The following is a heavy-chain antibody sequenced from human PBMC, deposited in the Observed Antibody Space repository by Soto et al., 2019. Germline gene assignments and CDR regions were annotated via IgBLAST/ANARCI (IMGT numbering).Heavy chain of an antibody. CDR2: IYYSGST. CDR1: GGSISSGGYY. CDR3: ARSPVAGPPYYYYGMDV. D-gene: IGHD6-19*01. Sequence: SETLSLTCTVSGGSISSGGYYWSWIRQHPWKGLEWIGYIYYSGSTYYNPSLKSRVTISVDTSKNQFSLKLSSVTAADTAVYYCARSPVAGPPYYYYGMDVWGQGXTVTVSS. V-gene: IGHV4-31*03. J-gene: IGHJ6*02.